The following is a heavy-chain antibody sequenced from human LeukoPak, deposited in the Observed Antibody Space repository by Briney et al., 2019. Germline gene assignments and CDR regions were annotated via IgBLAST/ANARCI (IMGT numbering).Heavy chain of an antibody. D-gene: IGHD3-10*01. V-gene: IGHV1-2*02. Sequence: ASVKVSCKASGSTFTGYYMHRVRQAPGQGLEWMGWINPNSGDTNYAQKFQGRVTMTRDTSISTTYMELSRLTSDDTAVFYCARGRLGSGSQYDAFDIWGQGSMVTVSS. CDR1: GSTFTGYY. CDR2: INPNSGDT. CDR3: ARGRLGSGSQYDAFDI. J-gene: IGHJ3*02.